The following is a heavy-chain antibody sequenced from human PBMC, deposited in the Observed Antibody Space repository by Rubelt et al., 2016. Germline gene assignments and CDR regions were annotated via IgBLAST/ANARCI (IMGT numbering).Heavy chain of an antibody. CDR2: IYYSGST. D-gene: IGHD3-10*01. J-gene: IGHJ6*02. CDR3: ARDSEVRGAYYYYGMDV. V-gene: IGHV4-34*01. Sequence: QVQLQQWGAGLLKPSETLSLTCAVYGGSFSGYYWSWIRQPPGKGLEWIGYIYYSGSTYYNPSLKSRVTISVDTSKNQFSLKLSSVTAADTAVYYCARDSEVRGAYYYYGMDVWGQGTTVTVSS. CDR1: GGSFSGYY.